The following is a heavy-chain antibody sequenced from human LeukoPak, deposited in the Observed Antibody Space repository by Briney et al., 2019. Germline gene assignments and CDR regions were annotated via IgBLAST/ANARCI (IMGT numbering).Heavy chain of an antibody. CDR1: GYTFTDSY. Sequence: GASVKVSCKASGYTFTDSYMHWVRQAPGQGLKWMGWINPYSGGTNYAQEFQGRVTMTRDTSISTAYMELSRLTSDDTAVYYCARKSASGYFSNFDYWGQGTLVTVSS. V-gene: IGHV1-2*02. J-gene: IGHJ4*02. CDR2: INPYSGGT. D-gene: IGHD3-3*01. CDR3: ARKSASGYFSNFDY.